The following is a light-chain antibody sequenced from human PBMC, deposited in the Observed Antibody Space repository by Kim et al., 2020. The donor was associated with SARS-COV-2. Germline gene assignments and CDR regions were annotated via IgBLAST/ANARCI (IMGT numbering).Light chain of an antibody. Sequence: EIVLTQSPGTLSLSPGERATLSCRASQSVSDTSLAWYQQRPGQAPRLLIYGASSRATGIPDRFSGGGSGTDFTLTISRLETEDFAVYYCQQYGRSPITFGQETRLEIK. CDR1: QSVSDTS. V-gene: IGKV3-20*01. CDR2: GAS. J-gene: IGKJ5*01. CDR3: QQYGRSPIT.